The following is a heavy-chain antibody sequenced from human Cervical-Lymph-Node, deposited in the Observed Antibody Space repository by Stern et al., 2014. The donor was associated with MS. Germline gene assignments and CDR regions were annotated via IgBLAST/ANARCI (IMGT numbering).Heavy chain of an antibody. D-gene: IGHD5-18*01. J-gene: IGHJ4*02. CDR2: IDPSGGRT. V-gene: IGHV1-46*01. CDR1: GYTFTSYY. Sequence: VQLGQSGAEVKKPGASVKVSCKASGYTFTSYYVHWVRQAPGEGLEWMGIIDPSGGRTSYAQKFQGRVPLTRDTSTSTVYMELNSLRSDDTAMYYCAREHTAMGFGYWGQGTLVTVSS. CDR3: AREHTAMGFGY.